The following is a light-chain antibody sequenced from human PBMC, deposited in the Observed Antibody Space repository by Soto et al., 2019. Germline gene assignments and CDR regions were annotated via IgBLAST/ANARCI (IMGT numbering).Light chain of an antibody. V-gene: IGLV2-23*01. CDR2: EGS. J-gene: IGLJ1*01. CDR3: CSYAGSNTLV. Sequence: QSALTQPASVSGSPGQSITISCTGTSSDVGSYNLVSWYQHHPGKAPKLMIYEGSKRPSGVSNRFSGSKSGNTASLTISGLQAEDEADYFCCSYAGSNTLVFGTGTKVTAL. CDR1: SSDVGSYNL.